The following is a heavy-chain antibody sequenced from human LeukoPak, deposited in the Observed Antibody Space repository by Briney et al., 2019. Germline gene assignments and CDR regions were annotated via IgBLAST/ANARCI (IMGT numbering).Heavy chain of an antibody. V-gene: IGHV3-23*01. Sequence: GGSLRLSCAASEFTFSSYAMSWVRQAPGKGLEWVSSISVSGGSTYYADSVKGRFTISRDNSKNTMYLQMSSLRAEDAAVYYCAKVPADPSEPLPPHAFDIWGQGTMVTVSS. CDR3: AKVPADPSEPLPPHAFDI. CDR2: ISVSGGST. J-gene: IGHJ3*02. CDR1: EFTFSSYA. D-gene: IGHD2-2*01.